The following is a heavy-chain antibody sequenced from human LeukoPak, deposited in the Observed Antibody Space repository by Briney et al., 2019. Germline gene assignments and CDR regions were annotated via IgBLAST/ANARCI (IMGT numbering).Heavy chain of an antibody. CDR1: GFTFSAYH. CDR2: ISTTGTTI. J-gene: IGHJ4*02. D-gene: IGHD2-21*01. Sequence: GGSLRLSCAASGFTFSAYHINWVRQAPGKGLEWISYISTTGTTIHYADSVKGRFAISRDNAKSSLYLQMNSLRDEDTAVYYCARVWQGYSGVAYWGEGTLVTVSS. CDR3: ARVWQGYSGVAY. V-gene: IGHV3-48*02.